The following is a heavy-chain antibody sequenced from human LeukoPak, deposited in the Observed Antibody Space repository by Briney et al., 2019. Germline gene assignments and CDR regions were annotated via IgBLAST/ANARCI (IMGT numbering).Heavy chain of an antibody. CDR2: ISSSSTVM. CDR3: ARDPLVLAHYFDY. CDR1: GFTFSSYS. D-gene: IGHD6-13*01. V-gene: IGHV3-48*02. Sequence: GGSLILSCAASGFTFSSYSMNWVRQAPGKGLEWVSYISSSSTVMYYADSVKGRFTISRDNAKNSLYLQMNSLRDEDTAVYYCARDPLVLAHYFDYWGQGTLVTVSS. J-gene: IGHJ4*02.